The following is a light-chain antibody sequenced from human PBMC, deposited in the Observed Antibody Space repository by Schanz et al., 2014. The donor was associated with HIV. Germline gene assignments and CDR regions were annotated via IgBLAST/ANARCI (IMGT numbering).Light chain of an antibody. CDR3: SSCRDKTTVV. CDR2: ANN. V-gene: IGLV1-44*01. Sequence: QSVLTQPPSASGTPGQRVTISCSGGSSNIEKNHVYWFQQFPGTAPKLLIHANNQRPSGIPDRFSGSKSGNTASLTISGLQTEDEADYYCSSCRDKTTVVFGGGTKLTVL. J-gene: IGLJ2*01. CDR1: SSNIEKNH.